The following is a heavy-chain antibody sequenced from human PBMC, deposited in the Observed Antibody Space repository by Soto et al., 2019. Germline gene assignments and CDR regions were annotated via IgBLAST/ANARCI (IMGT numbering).Heavy chain of an antibody. Sequence: QVQLVQSGAEVKKPGSSVKVSCKASGGTFSSYAISWVRQAPGQGLEWMGGIIPIFGTANYAQKFQGRVTITADESTSTAYMELSSLRSEDTAVYYYARSWAGPRTSFDYAFDIWGQGTMVTVSS. V-gene: IGHV1-69*01. CDR1: GGTFSSYA. CDR2: IIPIFGTA. J-gene: IGHJ3*02. D-gene: IGHD3-9*01. CDR3: ARSWAGPRTSFDYAFDI.